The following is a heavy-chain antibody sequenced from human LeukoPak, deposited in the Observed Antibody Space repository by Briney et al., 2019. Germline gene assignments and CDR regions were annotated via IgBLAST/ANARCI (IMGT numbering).Heavy chain of an antibody. J-gene: IGHJ5*02. V-gene: IGHV1-69*05. CDR1: GGTFSSYA. CDR2: IIPIFGTA. Sequence: SVKVSCKASGGTFSSYAISWVRQAPGQGLEWMGGIIPIFGTANYAQKFQGRVTITTDESTSTAYMELSSLRSEDTAVYYCAGDKGTDYGDYGGEKGWFDPWGQGTLVTVSS. D-gene: IGHD4-17*01. CDR3: AGDKGTDYGDYGGEKGWFDP.